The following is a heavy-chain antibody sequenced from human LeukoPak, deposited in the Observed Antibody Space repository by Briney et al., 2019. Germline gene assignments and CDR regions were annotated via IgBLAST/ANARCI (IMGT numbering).Heavy chain of an antibody. J-gene: IGHJ4*02. D-gene: IGHD2-21*02. CDR1: GYTFTGYY. Sequence: GASVKVSCKASGYTFTGYYMHWVRPAPGQGLEWMGWINPNSGGTNYAQRFQGRVTMTRDTSISTAYMELSRLRSDDTAVYYCASTLCGGDCYSDYWGQGTLVTVSS. V-gene: IGHV1-2*02. CDR3: ASTLCGGDCYSDY. CDR2: INPNSGGT.